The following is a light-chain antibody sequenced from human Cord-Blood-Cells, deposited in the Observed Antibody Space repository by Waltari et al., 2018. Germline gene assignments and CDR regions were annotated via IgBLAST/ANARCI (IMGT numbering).Light chain of an antibody. J-gene: IGLJ3*02. V-gene: IGLV2-14*01. CDR2: DVS. CDR3: SSYTSSSTLV. CDR1: SSDVGGYNY. Sequence: QSALTQPASVSGSTGQSITISCTGTSSDVGGYNYVSWYKQHPGKAPKLMIYDVSNRPLGISNRFSGSKSGNTASLTISGLQAEDEADYYCSSYTSSSTLVFGGGTKLTVL.